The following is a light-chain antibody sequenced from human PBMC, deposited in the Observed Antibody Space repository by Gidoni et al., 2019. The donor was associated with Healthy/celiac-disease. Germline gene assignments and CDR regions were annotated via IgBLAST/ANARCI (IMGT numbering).Light chain of an antibody. CDR1: PSISSY. Sequence: DIQMTQSPSSLSASVGDRVTITCRASPSISSYLNWYQQKPGKAPKLLIYAASSLQSGVPSMFIGSGSGTDFTLTISSLQPEDFAAFFCQQSYRTPLYTFGRGTKLEIK. J-gene: IGKJ2*01. CDR2: AAS. CDR3: QQSYRTPLYT. V-gene: IGKV1-39*01.